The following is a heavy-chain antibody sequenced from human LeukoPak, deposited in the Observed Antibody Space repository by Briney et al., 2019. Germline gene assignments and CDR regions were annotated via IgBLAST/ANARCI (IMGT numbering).Heavy chain of an antibody. CDR2: IYYSGST. J-gene: IGHJ4*02. V-gene: IGHV4-31*03. CDR3: ASYGDYGIWDY. CDR1: GGSISSGGYY. Sequence: SETLSLTCTVSGGSISSGGYYWSWIRPHPGKGLEWIGYIYYSGSTYYNPSLKSRVTISVDTSKNQFSLKLSSVTAADTAVYSCASYGDYGIWDYWGQGTLVTVSS. D-gene: IGHD4-17*01.